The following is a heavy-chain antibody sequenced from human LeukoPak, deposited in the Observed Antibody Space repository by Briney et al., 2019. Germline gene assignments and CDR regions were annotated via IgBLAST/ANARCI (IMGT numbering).Heavy chain of an antibody. J-gene: IGHJ3*02. V-gene: IGHV4-39*01. D-gene: IGHD5-18*01. CDR1: GGSISSSSYY. CDR2: IYYSGST. Sequence: SETLSLTCTVSGGSISSSSYYWGWIRQPPGKGLEWIGSIYYSGSTYYNPSLKSQVTISVDTSKNQFSLKLSSVTAADTAVYYCARHSGYSYGYGAFDIWGQGTMVTVSS. CDR3: ARHSGYSYGYGAFDI.